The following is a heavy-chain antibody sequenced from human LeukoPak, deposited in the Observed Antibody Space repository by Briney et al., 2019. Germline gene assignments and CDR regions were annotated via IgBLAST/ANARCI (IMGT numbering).Heavy chain of an antibody. J-gene: IGHJ5*02. CDR1: GYTLTELS. V-gene: IGHV1-24*01. CDR2: FDPEDGET. D-gene: IGHD4-4*01. Sequence: ASVKVSCKVSGYTLTELSMHWVRQAPGKGLEWMGGFDPEDGETIYAQKFQGRVTMTEDTSTDTAYTELSSLRSEDTAVYYCATDDYSNYAFDPWGQGTLVTVSS. CDR3: ATDDYSNYAFDP.